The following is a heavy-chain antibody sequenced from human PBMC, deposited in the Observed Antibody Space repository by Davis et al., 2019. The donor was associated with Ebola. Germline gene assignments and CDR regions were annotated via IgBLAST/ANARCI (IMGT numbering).Heavy chain of an antibody. CDR2: IYYSGST. CDR3: SRFTRGVGYNVFDY. V-gene: IGHV4-59*01. CDR1: GGPISSYY. J-gene: IGHJ4*02. D-gene: IGHD5-24*01. Sequence: MPSETLSLTCTLSGGPISSYYWSWIRQPPGKGLEWIGYIYYSGSTNYNPSLKSRVTISVDTSKNQFSLKLSSVTAADTAVYYCSRFTRGVGYNVFDYWGQGAMVTVSS.